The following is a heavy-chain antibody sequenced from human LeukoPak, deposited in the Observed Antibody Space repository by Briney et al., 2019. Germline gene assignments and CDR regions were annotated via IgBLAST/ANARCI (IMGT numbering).Heavy chain of an antibody. Sequence: RGSLRLSCAASGFTFSSYTMNWVRQAPGKGLEWVSSTSSISDYTHYADSVKGRFTISRDNAKNSLYLQVNSLRAEDTAVYYCARDGPRVYSSGWYGEFDYWGQGTLVTVSS. CDR3: ARDGPRVYSSGWYGEFDY. V-gene: IGHV3-21*01. CDR1: GFTFSSYT. CDR2: TSSISDYT. J-gene: IGHJ4*02. D-gene: IGHD6-19*01.